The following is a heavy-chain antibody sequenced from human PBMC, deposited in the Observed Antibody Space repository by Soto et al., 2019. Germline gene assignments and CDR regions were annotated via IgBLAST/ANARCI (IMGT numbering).Heavy chain of an antibody. V-gene: IGHV4-61*01. J-gene: IGHJ4*02. Sequence: PSETLSLTGTVSGGSVSSGSYYWSWIRQPPGKGLEWIGYIYYSGSTNYNPSLKSRVTISVDTSKNQFSLKLSSVTAADTAVYYCARDWSEIWGQGTLVTVSS. D-gene: IGHD3-3*01. CDR2: IYYSGST. CDR3: ARDWSEI. CDR1: GGSVSSGSYY.